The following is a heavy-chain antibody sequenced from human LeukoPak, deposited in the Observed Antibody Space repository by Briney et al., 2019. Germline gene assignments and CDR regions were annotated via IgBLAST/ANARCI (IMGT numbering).Heavy chain of an antibody. CDR1: GGSFSGYY. D-gene: IGHD1-26*01. J-gene: IGHJ4*02. Sequence: SETLSLTCAVYGGSFSGYYWSWIRQPPGKGLEWIGEINHSGSTNYNPSLKSRVTISVDTPKNQFSLKLSSVTAADTAVYYCARPGVGATSFDYWGQGTLVTVSS. V-gene: IGHV4-34*01. CDR3: ARPGVGATSFDY. CDR2: INHSGST.